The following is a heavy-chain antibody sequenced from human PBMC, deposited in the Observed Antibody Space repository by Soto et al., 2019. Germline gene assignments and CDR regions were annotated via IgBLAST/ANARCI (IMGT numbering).Heavy chain of an antibody. Sequence: QVQLVQSGAAVRKPGSSVKVSCTASGGTFTTYAMTWVRQAPGQGLEWMGVIDPLPGTTNYAQKFRGRFTITADESTSKAYLELSSLRSEDTAVYYCSSVLGGLGGSRGWAEYAFDVWGQGAMVIVSS. CDR1: GGTFTTYA. D-gene: IGHD6-19*01. J-gene: IGHJ3*01. V-gene: IGHV1-69*01. CDR2: IDPLPGTT. CDR3: SSVLGGLGGSRGWAEYAFDV.